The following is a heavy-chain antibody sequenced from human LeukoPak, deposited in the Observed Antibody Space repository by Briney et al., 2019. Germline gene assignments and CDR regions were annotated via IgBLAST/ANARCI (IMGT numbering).Heavy chain of an antibody. V-gene: IGHV1-2*02. Sequence: ASVKVSSKACRYTFTGYYMHWGRQSPGQGLEWMGWINPNSGGTNYAQKFQGRVTMTRDTSISTAYMELSRLRSDDTAVYYCARAFPPRWSSRGFDPWGQGTLVTVSS. CDR1: RYTFTGYY. D-gene: IGHD4-23*01. CDR2: INPNSGGT. J-gene: IGHJ5*02. CDR3: ARAFPPRWSSRGFDP.